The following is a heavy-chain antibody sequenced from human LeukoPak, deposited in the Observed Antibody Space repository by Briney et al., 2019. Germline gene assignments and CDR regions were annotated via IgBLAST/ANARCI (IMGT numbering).Heavy chain of an antibody. CDR2: MNPNSGNT. Sequence: ASVKVSCKASGYTFTSYDINWVRQATGQGLEWMGWMNPNSGNTVYAQKFQGRVTMTRNTSISTAYMDLSSLRSEDTAVHYCARGNFYSRGYYFDYWGQGTLVTVSS. D-gene: IGHD3-22*01. CDR3: ARGNFYSRGYYFDY. V-gene: IGHV1-8*01. CDR1: GYTFTSYD. J-gene: IGHJ4*02.